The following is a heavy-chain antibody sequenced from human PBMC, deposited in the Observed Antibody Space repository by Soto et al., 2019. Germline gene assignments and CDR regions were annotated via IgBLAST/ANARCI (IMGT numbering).Heavy chain of an antibody. V-gene: IGHV2-5*02. Sequence: QITLKESGPTLVKPTQTLTLTCTFSGFSLSTSGVGVGWIRQPPGKALEWLAFIYWDDDKRYSPSLKSGLTITKDTSKNQVVLTMTNMDPVDTATYYCAHSSAMIGMDTFDIWGQGTMVTVSS. J-gene: IGHJ3*02. CDR2: IYWDDDK. CDR3: AHSSAMIGMDTFDI. CDR1: GFSLSTSGVG. D-gene: IGHD3-22*01.